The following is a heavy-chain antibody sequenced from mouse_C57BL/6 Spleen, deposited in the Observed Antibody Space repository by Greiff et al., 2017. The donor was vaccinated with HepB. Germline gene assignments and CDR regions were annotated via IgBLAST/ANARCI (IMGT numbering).Heavy chain of an antibody. V-gene: IGHV1-69*01. CDR2: IDPSDSYT. CDR3: AREPYSNYTGYYAMDY. Sequence: QVQLQQPGAELVMPGASVKLSCKASGYTFTSYWMHWVKQRPGQGLEWIGEIDPSDSYTNYNQKFKGKSTLTVDKSSSTAYMQLSSLTSEDSAVYYCAREPYSNYTGYYAMDYWGQGTSVTVSS. CDR1: GYTFTSYW. D-gene: IGHD2-5*01. J-gene: IGHJ4*01.